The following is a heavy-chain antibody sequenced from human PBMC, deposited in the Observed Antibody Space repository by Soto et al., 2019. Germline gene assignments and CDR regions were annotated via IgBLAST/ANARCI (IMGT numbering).Heavy chain of an antibody. CDR2: VIPIFGTA. Sequence: SVKVSCKASGWTFSSYAISWVGQAPGQGLEWMGGVIPIFGTANYAQKFQGRVTITADESTSTAYMELSSLRSEDTAVYYCASKPVDTAMDPYFEYLGPVTLCTVSS. CDR1: GWTFSSYA. D-gene: IGHD5-18*01. J-gene: IGHJ4*02. V-gene: IGHV1-69*13. CDR3: ASKPVDTAMDPYFEY.